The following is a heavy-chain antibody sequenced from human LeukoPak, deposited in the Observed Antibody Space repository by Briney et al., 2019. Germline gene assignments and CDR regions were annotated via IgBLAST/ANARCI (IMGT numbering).Heavy chain of an antibody. CDR1: GFTVSSNY. CDR3: ARAGYSGYDRPPFDY. V-gene: IGHV3-66*01. D-gene: IGHD5-12*01. CDR2: IYSGGST. J-gene: IGHJ4*02. Sequence: GGSLRLSRAASGFTVSSNYMSSVRQAPGKGLEWVSVIYSGGSTYYADSVKGRFTISRDNSKNTLYLQMNSLRAEDTAVYYCARAGYSGYDRPPFDYWGQGTLVTVSS.